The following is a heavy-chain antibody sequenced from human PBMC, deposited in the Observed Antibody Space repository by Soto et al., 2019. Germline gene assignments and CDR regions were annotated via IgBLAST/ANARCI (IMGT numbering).Heavy chain of an antibody. J-gene: IGHJ6*02. CDR3: ARAPSGSGYDYYDYGRDV. Sequence: GGSLRLSCAASGFTLSSYAMHGVRQAPGKGLEWVAVISYDGSNKYYADSVKGRFTISRDYSKNTLYLQMNSLRAEDTAVYYCARAPSGSGYDYYDYGRDVRGQGTTVNVS. CDR2: ISYDGSNK. D-gene: IGHD5-12*01. V-gene: IGHV3-30-3*01. CDR1: GFTLSSYA.